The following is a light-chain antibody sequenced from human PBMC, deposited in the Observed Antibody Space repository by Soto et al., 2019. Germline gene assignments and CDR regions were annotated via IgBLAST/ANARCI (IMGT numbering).Light chain of an antibody. CDR3: MQSISRLT. Sequence: IVLTQTPLSLSVTPGQPASISCKSAQSLVYSDGKTYLYWYLQKPGQPPQPLVYGASNRFSGVPERVSGSGSGTDFTLTISRVEAEDVGVYFCMQSISRLTFGGGTKVDIK. CDR2: GAS. CDR1: QSLVYSDGKTY. J-gene: IGKJ4*01. V-gene: IGKV2D-29*01.